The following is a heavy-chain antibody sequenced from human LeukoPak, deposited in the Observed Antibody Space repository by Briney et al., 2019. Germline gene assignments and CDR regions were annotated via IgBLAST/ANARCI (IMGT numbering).Heavy chain of an antibody. D-gene: IGHD3-3*01. J-gene: IGHJ4*02. CDR2: INHSGST. V-gene: IGHV4-34*01. CDR3: AREPYYDFWSGKYYFDY. CDR1: GGSFSGYY. Sequence: SETLSLTCAVYGGSFSGYYWSWIRQPPGKGLEWIGEINHSGSTNYNPFLKSRVTISVDTSKNQFSLKLSSVTAADTAVYYCAREPYYDFWSGKYYFDYWGQGTLVTVSS.